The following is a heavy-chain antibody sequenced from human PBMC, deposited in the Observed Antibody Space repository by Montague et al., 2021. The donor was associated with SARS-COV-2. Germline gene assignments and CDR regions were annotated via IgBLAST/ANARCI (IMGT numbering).Heavy chain of an antibody. CDR2: ISYSGST. Sequence: SETLSLTCSVSGGSISGYYWSWIRQPLGKGLEWIGCISYSGSTNYNPSLTSRVTISVDTSKTQFSLKLNSVTAADTAVYYCARTSVVVSAASRYFDLWGRGTLVTVSS. J-gene: IGHJ2*01. CDR3: ARTSVVVSAASRYFDL. V-gene: IGHV4-59*01. CDR1: GGSISGYY. D-gene: IGHD2-2*01.